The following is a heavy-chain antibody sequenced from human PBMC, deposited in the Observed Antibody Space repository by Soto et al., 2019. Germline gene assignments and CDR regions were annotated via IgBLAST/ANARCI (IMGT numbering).Heavy chain of an antibody. V-gene: IGHV3-30*04. CDR1: GFTFSSYA. CDR2: IAYDGRTK. D-gene: IGHD1-1*01. Sequence: QVQLVESGGGVVQPGRSLRLSCAASGFTFSSYAMHWVRQAPGKGLEWVAVIAYDGRTKYYADSVKGRFTISIDNSKTTLYLPMNSLRIEDAAVYYCARELERVFDYWGQGTLVTVSS. J-gene: IGHJ4*02. CDR3: ARELERVFDY.